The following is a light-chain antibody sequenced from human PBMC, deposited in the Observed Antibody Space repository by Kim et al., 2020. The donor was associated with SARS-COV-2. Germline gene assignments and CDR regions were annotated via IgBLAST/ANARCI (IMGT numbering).Light chain of an antibody. J-gene: IGLJ2*01. Sequence: VTTPYQGGTATNGEKQKVHWYQQLPGTAPQLLIYANSNRPSGVPDRFSASKSGTSASLAITGLQAVDEADYYCQSYDSSLSGYVIFGGGTQLTVL. CDR3: QSYDSSLSGYVI. CDR1: TATNGEKQK. CDR2: ANS. V-gene: IGLV1-40*01.